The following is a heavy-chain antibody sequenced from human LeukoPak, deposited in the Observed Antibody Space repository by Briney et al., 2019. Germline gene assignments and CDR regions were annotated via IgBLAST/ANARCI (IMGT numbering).Heavy chain of an antibody. CDR3: ASSFKYSSGWTSFDY. Sequence: PSETLSLTCTVSGGSISSSSYYWGWIRQPPGKGLKWIGSIYYSGSTYYNPSLKSRVTISVDTSKNQFSLKLSSVTAADTAVYYCASSFKYSSGWTSFDYWGQGTLVTVSS. D-gene: IGHD6-25*01. CDR1: GGSISSSSYY. J-gene: IGHJ4*02. CDR2: IYYSGST. V-gene: IGHV4-39*07.